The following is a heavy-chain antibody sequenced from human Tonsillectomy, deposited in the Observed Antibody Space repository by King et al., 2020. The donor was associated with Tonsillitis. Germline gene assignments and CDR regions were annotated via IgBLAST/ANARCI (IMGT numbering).Heavy chain of an antibody. CDR1: AYMFTTYG. CDR2: INTYTGDT. Sequence: QLVQSGAEMKKPGASVKVSCKAPAYMFTTYGMSWVRQAPGQGPEWMAWINTYTGDTDYAQRLQGRVTVTRHTSTSTVYMELRSLTSDDTAMYYCAGDQRGNRGYFSGWYGGYWGQGTLVTVSS. V-gene: IGHV1-18*01. J-gene: IGHJ4*02. D-gene: IGHD2-15*01. CDR3: AGDQRGNRGYFSGWYGGY.